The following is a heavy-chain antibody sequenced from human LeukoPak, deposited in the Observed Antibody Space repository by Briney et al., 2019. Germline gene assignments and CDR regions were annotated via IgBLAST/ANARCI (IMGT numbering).Heavy chain of an antibody. CDR3: ARDRRYFSGTSCYVPSPFY. J-gene: IGHJ4*02. CDR2: ISAYNGKK. V-gene: IGHV1-18*01. CDR1: GYTYTSYG. D-gene: IGHD2-2*01. Sequence: GASVKVSFKASGYTYTSYGINWVRQAPGQGLEWMGWISAYNGKKNYAQKLQGRLTKTTDTSTSTACMELRSLRSADTAVHYCARDRRYFSGTSCYVPSPFYFGQGALGTVSS.